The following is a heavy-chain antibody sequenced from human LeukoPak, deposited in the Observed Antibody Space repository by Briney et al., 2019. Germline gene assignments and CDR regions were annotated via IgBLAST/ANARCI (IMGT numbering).Heavy chain of an antibody. CDR2: INHSGST. V-gene: IGHV4-34*01. J-gene: IGHJ4*02. D-gene: IGHD3-3*01. Sequence: PSETLSLTCAVYGGSFSGHYWSWIRQPPRKGLEWIGEINHSGSTNYNPSLESRVTISVDTSKNHFSLKLSSVTAADTAVYYCASGQYYDLWSGYYVDWGQGTLVTVSA. CDR1: GGSFSGHY. CDR3: ASGQYYDLWSGYYVD.